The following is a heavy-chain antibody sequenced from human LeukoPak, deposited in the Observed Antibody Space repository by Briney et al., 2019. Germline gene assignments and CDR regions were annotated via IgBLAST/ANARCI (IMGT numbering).Heavy chain of an antibody. V-gene: IGHV1-46*01. CDR3: TRDLSHDYGDYGCY. J-gene: IGHJ4*02. Sequence: ASLWVSSEPSRYTSTRYYMHWVRQAPGQGLEWMGIINPSGGSTSSTQKLQGRVTMTRDTSTSTVYMELSSLRSEDTAVYHCTRDLSHDYGDYGCYWGQGTLVTVSS. CDR1: RYTSTRYY. D-gene: IGHD4-17*01. CDR2: INPSGGST.